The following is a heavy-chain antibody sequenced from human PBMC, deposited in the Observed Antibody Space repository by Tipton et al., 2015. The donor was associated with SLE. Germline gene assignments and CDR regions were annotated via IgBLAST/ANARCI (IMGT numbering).Heavy chain of an antibody. D-gene: IGHD2-15*01. V-gene: IGHV4-61*09. CDR1: GDSITSGPYY. CDR2: VYASGST. J-gene: IGHJ6*02. CDR3: ARGGCSGRSCYPYYYGMDV. Sequence: TLSLTCTVSGDSITSGPYYWSWIRQPAGKGLEWIGHVYASGSTDYNPSLKTRLSISIDTSKNQFSLKLTSVTAADTAVYYCARGGCSGRSCYPYYYGMDVWGPGTTVTVSS.